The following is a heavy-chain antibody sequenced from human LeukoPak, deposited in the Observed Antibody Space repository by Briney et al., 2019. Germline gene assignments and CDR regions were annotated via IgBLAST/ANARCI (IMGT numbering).Heavy chain of an antibody. CDR2: INHSGST. D-gene: IGHD3-22*01. J-gene: IGHJ4*02. CDR3: AGGSYYSDSSGYYPYYFDY. CDR1: GGSFSGYY. Sequence: SETLSLTCAVYGGSFSGYYWSWIRQPPGKGLEWIGEINHSGSTNYNPSLKSRVTISVDTSRNQFSLKLSSVTAADTAVYYCAGGSYYSDSSGYYPYYFDYWGQGTLVTVSS. V-gene: IGHV4-34*01.